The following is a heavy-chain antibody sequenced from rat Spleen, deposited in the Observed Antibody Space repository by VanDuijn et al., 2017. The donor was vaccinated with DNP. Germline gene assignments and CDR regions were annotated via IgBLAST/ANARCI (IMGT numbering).Heavy chain of an antibody. CDR2: TNYDGGSN. D-gene: IGHD1-4*01. CDR3: ARHVLPLRVWDY. J-gene: IGHJ2*01. CDR1: GFTFSDYY. V-gene: IGHV5-22*01. Sequence: EVQLVESGGGLVQPGRSLKLSCAASGFTFSDYYMAWVRQAPTKGLEWVAYTNYDGGSNYNGDSVKGRFTISRDNEKSTLYLHMNSLRSEDMATYYCARHVLPLRVWDYWGQGVIVTVSS.